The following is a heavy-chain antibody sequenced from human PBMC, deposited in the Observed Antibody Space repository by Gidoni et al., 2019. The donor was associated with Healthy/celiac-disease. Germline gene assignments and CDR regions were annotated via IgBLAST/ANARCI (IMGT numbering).Heavy chain of an antibody. CDR1: GFTFSSYS. D-gene: IGHD3-10*01. Sequence: EVQLVESGGGLVKPGGSLRLSCAASGFTFSSYSMNWVRQAPGKGLEWVSSISSSSSYIYYADSVKGRFTISRDNAKNSLYLQMNSLRAEDTAVYYCARGRFGELLLSDYWGQGTLVTVSS. CDR2: ISSSSSYI. V-gene: IGHV3-21*01. CDR3: ARGRFGELLLSDY. J-gene: IGHJ4*02.